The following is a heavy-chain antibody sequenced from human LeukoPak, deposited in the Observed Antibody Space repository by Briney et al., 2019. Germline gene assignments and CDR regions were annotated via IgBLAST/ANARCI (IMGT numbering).Heavy chain of an antibody. CDR1: GYTLTDHY. CDR2: INPTNGIA. V-gene: IGHV1-2*02. J-gene: IGHJ5*02. CDR3: AKEGYSNGPDP. Sequence: ASVKVSCKASGYTLTDHYTHWLRQTPGRGLEWMGWINPTNGIAVYGQAFQGRVTMTRDTSISTVYMELTNLRSDDTGVYYCAKEGYSNGPDPWGPGSLVTVSS. D-gene: IGHD5-12*01.